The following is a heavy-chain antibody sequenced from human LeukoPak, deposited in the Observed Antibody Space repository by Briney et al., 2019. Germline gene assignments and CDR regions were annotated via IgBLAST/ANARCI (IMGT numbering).Heavy chain of an antibody. J-gene: IGHJ4*01. Sequence: GGSLRLSCAASGFIYSHYGMHWVRQAPGKGLEWVAVIWSGGTNSFYAGSVKGRFTISRDNSQRTLFLQMNSLRVEDTAMYYCARDAQRGFDYSNSLRYWGHGTLVTVSS. V-gene: IGHV3-33*08. CDR2: IWSGGTNS. CDR1: GFIYSHYG. CDR3: ARDAQRGFDYSNSLRY. D-gene: IGHD4-11*01.